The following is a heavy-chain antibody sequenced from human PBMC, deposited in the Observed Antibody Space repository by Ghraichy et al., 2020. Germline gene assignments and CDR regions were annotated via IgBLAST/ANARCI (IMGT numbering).Heavy chain of an antibody. J-gene: IGHJ4*02. Sequence: SETLSLTCTVSGDSVSSDTYYWSWIRQSPGKGLEWIGYIYNSGSTNYNFSLKSRVTISVDTSKNQFSLKLSAATAADTAVYFCARGSVYCTDGICFGKRPTLDYWGQGTLVTVPS. CDR1: GDSVSSDTYY. CDR3: ARGSVYCTDGICFGKRPTLDY. CDR2: IYNSGST. V-gene: IGHV4-61*01. D-gene: IGHD2-8*01.